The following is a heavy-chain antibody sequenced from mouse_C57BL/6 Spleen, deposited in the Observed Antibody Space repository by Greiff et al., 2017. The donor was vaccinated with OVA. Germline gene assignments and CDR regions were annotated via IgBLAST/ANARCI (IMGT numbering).Heavy chain of an antibody. CDR2: IYPRDGST. Sequence: VQLQQSGPELVKPGASVKLSCKASGYTFTSYDINWVKQRPGQGLEWIGWIYPRDGSTTYNEKFKGKATLTVDTSSSTAYMELHSLTSEDSAVYFCARRDIFDYWGQGTTLTVSS. J-gene: IGHJ2*01. D-gene: IGHD3-3*01. CDR3: ARRDIFDY. V-gene: IGHV1-85*01. CDR1: GYTFTSYD.